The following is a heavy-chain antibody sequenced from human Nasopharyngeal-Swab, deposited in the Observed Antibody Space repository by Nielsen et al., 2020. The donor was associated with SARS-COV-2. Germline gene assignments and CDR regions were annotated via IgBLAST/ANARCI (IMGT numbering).Heavy chain of an antibody. CDR3: ARGRVQLWFDPILFDAFDI. CDR2: IYYSGST. D-gene: IGHD5-18*01. Sequence: WIRQPPGKGLEWIGSIYYSGSTYYNPSLKSRVTIPVDTSKNQFSLKLSSVTAADTAVYYCARGRVQLWFDPILFDAFDIWGQGTMVTVSS. J-gene: IGHJ3*02. V-gene: IGHV4-39*07.